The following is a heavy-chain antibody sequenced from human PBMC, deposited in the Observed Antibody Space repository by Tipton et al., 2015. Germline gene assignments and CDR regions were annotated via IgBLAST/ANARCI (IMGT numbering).Heavy chain of an antibody. D-gene: IGHD3-22*01. V-gene: IGHV4-39*07. J-gene: IGHJ4*02. Sequence: TLSLTCTVSGGSLNSNTFYWGWIRQPPGKGLEWIGRIYFRGSTSYNPSLKSRVTMSVDTSKNQFSLHLSSVTAADTAVYYCAREVWYYDSSGYDYWGQGTLVTVSS. CDR2: IYFRGST. CDR3: AREVWYYDSSGYDY. CDR1: GGSLNSNTFY.